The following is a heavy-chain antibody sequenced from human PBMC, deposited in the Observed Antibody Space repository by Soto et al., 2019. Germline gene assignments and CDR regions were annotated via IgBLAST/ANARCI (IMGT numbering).Heavy chain of an antibody. CDR1: GYIFASYW. D-gene: IGHD4-17*01. CDR3: PRLHGQSGDYANYFDY. CDR2: IYPDDSDT. Sequence: PGESLKISCKGSGYIFASYWTGWVRQMPGKGLEWMGIIYPDDSDTRYSPSFQGQVTISADTSISTAYLQRSSLKATDTAKYYCPRLHGQSGDYANYFDYWGQGTLVTVSS. V-gene: IGHV5-51*01. J-gene: IGHJ4*02.